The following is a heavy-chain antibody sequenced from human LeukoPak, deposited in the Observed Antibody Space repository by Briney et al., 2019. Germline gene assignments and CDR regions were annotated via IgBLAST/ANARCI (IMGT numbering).Heavy chain of an antibody. CDR3: ARVKGHWFGELVGFSDY. D-gene: IGHD3-10*01. J-gene: IGHJ4*02. CDR1: GFTFSSYG. V-gene: IGHV3-30*03. Sequence: PGGSLRLSCAASGFTFSSYGMHWVRQAPGKGLEWVAVISYDGSNKYYADSVKGRFTISRDNSKNTLYLQMNSLRAEDTAVYYCARVKGHWFGELVGFSDYWGQGTLVTVSS. CDR2: ISYDGSNK.